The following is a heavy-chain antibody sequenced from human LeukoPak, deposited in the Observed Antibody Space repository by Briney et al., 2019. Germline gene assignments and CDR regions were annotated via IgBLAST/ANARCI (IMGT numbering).Heavy chain of an antibody. J-gene: IGHJ4*02. D-gene: IGHD3-22*01. CDR3: ARASHYYDSSPSDY. V-gene: IGHV3-33*08. CDR2: IWYDGSNK. CDR1: GFTFSSYW. Sequence: GGSLRLSCAASGFTFSSYWMSWVRQAPGKGLEWVAVIWYDGSNKYYADSVKGRFTISRDNSKNTLYLQMNSLRVEDTAVYFCARASHYYDSSPSDYWGQGTLVTVSS.